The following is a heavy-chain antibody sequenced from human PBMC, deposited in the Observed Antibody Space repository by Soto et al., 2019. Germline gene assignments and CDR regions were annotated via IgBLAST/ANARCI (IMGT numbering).Heavy chain of an antibody. D-gene: IGHD3-9*01. J-gene: IGHJ4*02. CDR2: ISYDGSNK. CDR3: AKDATPEYDILTGYYYDY. CDR1: GFTFSSYG. V-gene: IGHV3-30*18. Sequence: QVQLVESGGGVVQPGRSLRLSCAASGFTFSSYGIHWVRQAPGKGLEWVAVISYDGSNKYYVDSVKGRFTISRDNSKNTLYLQMNSLRVEDTAVYYCAKDATPEYDILTGYYYDYWGQGTLVTVSS.